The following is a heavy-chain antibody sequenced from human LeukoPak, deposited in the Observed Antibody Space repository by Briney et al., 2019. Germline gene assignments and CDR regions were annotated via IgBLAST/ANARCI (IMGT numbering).Heavy chain of an antibody. CDR2: INHSGST. CDR3: ARGRVFDY. D-gene: IGHD3-10*01. J-gene: IGHJ4*02. V-gene: IGHV4-34*01. Sequence: KGLEWIGEINHSGSTNYNPSLKSRVTISVDTSKNQFSLKLSSVTAADTAVYYCARGRVFDYWGQGTLVTVSS.